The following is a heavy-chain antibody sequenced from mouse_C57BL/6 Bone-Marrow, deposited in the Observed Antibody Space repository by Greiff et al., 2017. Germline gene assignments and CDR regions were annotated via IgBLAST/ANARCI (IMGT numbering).Heavy chain of an antibody. CDR1: GYSFTDYN. V-gene: IGHV1-39*01. CDR2: INPNYGTT. Sequence: VQLQQSGPELVKPGASVKISCKASGYSFTDYNMNWVKQSNGKSLEWIGVINPNYGTTSYNQKFKDKATLTADKSSSTAYMQLSSLTYEDSAVYYCASSYGFDYWGQGTTLTVSS. D-gene: IGHD1-1*02. J-gene: IGHJ2*01. CDR3: ASSYGFDY.